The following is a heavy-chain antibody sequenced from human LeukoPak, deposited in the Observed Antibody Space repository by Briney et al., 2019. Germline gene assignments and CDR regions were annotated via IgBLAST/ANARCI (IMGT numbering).Heavy chain of an antibody. CDR1: GYTFTGYY. J-gene: IGHJ4*02. CDR3: ARDQGGHSSWYSPLDY. V-gene: IGHV7-4-1*02. D-gene: IGHD6-13*01. CDR2: INTNTGNP. Sequence: ASVKVSCKASGYTFTGYYMHWVRQAPGQGLEWMGWINTNTGNPTYAQGFTGRFVFSLDTSVSTAYLQISSLKAEDTAVYYCARDQGGHSSWYSPLDYWGQGTLVTVSS.